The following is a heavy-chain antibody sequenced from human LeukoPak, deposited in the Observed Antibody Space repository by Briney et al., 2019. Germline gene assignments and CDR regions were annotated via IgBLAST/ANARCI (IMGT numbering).Heavy chain of an antibody. V-gene: IGHV3-23*01. D-gene: IGHD3-22*01. CDR3: AKVAGSASYYDSSGGDYFDY. CDR2: ISGSGGST. Sequence: PGGSLRLSCAASGFTFSSYAMSWVRQAPGKGLEWVSAISGSGGSTYYADSVKGRFTISRDNSKNTLYLQMNSLRAEDTAVYYCAKVAGSASYYDSSGGDYFDYWGQGTLVTVSS. CDR1: GFTFSSYA. J-gene: IGHJ4*02.